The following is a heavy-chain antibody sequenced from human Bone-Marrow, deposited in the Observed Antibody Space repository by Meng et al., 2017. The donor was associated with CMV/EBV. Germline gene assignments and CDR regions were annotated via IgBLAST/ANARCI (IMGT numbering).Heavy chain of an antibody. CDR1: GLSFSSYT. Sequence: GGSLRLSCAASGLSFSSYTMNWVRQAPGKGLEWVSSISGSSSYIYYADSVKGRFTISRDNAKNSLYLQMNSLRAEDTAVYYCARGTGCSSTSCNYGMDVWGQGTTVTVSS. V-gene: IGHV3-21*01. CDR3: ARGTGCSSTSCNYGMDV. J-gene: IGHJ6*02. D-gene: IGHD2-2*01. CDR2: ISGSSSYI.